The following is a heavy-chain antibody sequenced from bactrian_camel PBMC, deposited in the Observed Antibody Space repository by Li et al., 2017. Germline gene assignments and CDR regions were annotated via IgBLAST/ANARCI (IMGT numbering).Heavy chain of an antibody. CDR1: GYKWNNYC. CDR2: IGTDGIS. CDR3: AADFLQYCSTTRLTY. Sequence: DVQLVESGGGSVQAGGALKLSCVVSGYKWNNYCLSWFRQRPGKEREAVAGIGTDGISTYADSVKGRFTISKDNAANTLYLQMDNLKPEDTAEYYCAADFLQYCSTTRLTYWGQGTQVTVS. D-gene: IGHD3*01. J-gene: IGHJ4*01. V-gene: IGHV3S67*01.